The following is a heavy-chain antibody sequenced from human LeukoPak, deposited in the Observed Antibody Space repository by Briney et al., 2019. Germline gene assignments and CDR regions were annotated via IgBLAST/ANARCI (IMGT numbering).Heavy chain of an antibody. V-gene: IGHV3-7*01. J-gene: IGHJ3*02. CDR2: IKQDGSEK. D-gene: IGHD5-24*01. CDR3: ARDHRGMATYPIWDAFDI. CDR1: GFTFSSYW. Sequence: GGSLRLSCAASGFTFSSYWMSWVRQAPGKGLEWVANIKQDGSEKYYVDSVKGRFTISRDNAKNSLYLQMNSLRAEDTAVYYCARDHRGMATYPIWDAFDIWGQGTMVTVSS.